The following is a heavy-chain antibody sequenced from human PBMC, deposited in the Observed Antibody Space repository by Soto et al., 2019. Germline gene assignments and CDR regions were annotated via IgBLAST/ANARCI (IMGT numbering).Heavy chain of an antibody. Sequence: SETLSLNCTVSGDSIISSDFYWGWVRQPPGKGLEWIGSIFYLGSSYYNPSLKSRVTMSVDTSKNQFSLRLRSVTAADTALYFCARHSLALRKNNWFDPWGQGIMVTRLP. CDR3: ARHSLALRKNNWFDP. V-gene: IGHV4-39*01. J-gene: IGHJ5*02. CDR2: IFYLGSS. CDR1: GDSIISSDFY. D-gene: IGHD3-3*02.